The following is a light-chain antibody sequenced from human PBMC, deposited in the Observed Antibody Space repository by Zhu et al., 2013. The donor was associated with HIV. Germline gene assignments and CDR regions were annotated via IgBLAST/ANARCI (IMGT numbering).Light chain of an antibody. Sequence: EVVMTQSPATLSVSPGERGTLSCRASQSVSSNFAWYQQKPGQSPRLLIYAASTRATGVPARFSGSGSGTEFTLTIHGLQSEDFAVYYCQQYNRWPYTFGPGTKVDMK. CDR1: QSVSSN. CDR3: QQYNRWPYT. V-gene: IGKV3-15*01. J-gene: IGKJ3*01. CDR2: AAS.